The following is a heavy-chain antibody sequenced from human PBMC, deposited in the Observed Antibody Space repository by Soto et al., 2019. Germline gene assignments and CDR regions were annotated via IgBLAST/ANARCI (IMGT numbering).Heavy chain of an antibody. Sequence: PSETLSLTCTVSGGSISSGGYSWSWIRQPPGKGLEWIGSIYHSGSTYYNPSLKSRVTISVDRSKNQFSLNLSSVTAADSAVYYCAGGNELFYGSECYSSSHYRFELWGQGTTVTVSS. J-gene: IGHJ6*02. D-gene: IGHD3-10*01. V-gene: IGHV4-30-2*01. CDR1: GGSISSGGYS. CDR2: IYHSGST. CDR3: AGGNELFYGSECYSSSHYRFEL.